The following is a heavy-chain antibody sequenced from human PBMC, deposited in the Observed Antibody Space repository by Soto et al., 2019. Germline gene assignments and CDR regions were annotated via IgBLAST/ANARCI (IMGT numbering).Heavy chain of an antibody. V-gene: IGHV3-9*01. Sequence: SLRLSCAASGFTFDDYAMHWVRQAPGKGLEWVSGISWNSGSIGYADSVKGRFTISRDNAKNSLYLQMNSLRPEDTAFYYCAKDITARFTGGDSWFDYWGQGTLVTVSS. CDR1: GFTFDDYA. CDR2: ISWNSGSI. J-gene: IGHJ4*02. D-gene: IGHD3-16*01. CDR3: AKDITARFTGGDSWFDY.